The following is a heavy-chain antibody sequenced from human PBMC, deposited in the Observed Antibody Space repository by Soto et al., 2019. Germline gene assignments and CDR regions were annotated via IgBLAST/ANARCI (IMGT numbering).Heavy chain of an antibody. CDR1: GGSFSGYY. Sequence: QVQLQQRGAGLLKPSETLSLTCAVYGGSFSGYYWSWIRQPPGKGLEWLGEINHSGSTNYNPSLKSRVTTSVDTTKNQFSLKLRSVPAADTAVYYCARSVVVPAASGTYYYYYGMDVWGQGTTVTVSS. J-gene: IGHJ6*02. CDR3: ARSVVVPAASGTYYYYYGMDV. CDR2: INHSGST. V-gene: IGHV4-34*01. D-gene: IGHD2-2*01.